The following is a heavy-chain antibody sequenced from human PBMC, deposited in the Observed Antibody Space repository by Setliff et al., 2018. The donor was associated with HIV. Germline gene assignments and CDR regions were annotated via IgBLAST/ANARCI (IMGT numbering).Heavy chain of an antibody. D-gene: IGHD3-3*01. CDR3: AKQRYYDGNDGFDV. V-gene: IGHV3-23*01. Sequence: PGGSLRLSCVASGFTFSTYAINWVRLAPGKGLEWVSSISGSGYPYYADSGKGRFTISRDNSKNTLFLQMDSLRAEDTALYYGAKQRYYDGNDGFDVWGQGTMVTVSS. CDR2: ISGSGYP. CDR1: GFTFSTYA. J-gene: IGHJ3*01.